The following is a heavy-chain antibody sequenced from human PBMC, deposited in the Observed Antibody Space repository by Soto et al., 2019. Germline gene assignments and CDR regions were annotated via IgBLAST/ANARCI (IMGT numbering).Heavy chain of an antibody. D-gene: IGHD3-22*01. J-gene: IGHJ4*02. CDR1: GFSFADYA. CDR2: IRSTTYGGTT. Sequence: GSLSLSCTASGFSFADYAMSWFRQAPGKGLEWVGFIRSTTYGGTTEYAAAVKGRFIISRDDSKSIAYLQMDSLKTEDTAVYYCSRIRTTMIVVVGDYWGQGTLVTVSS. V-gene: IGHV3-49*03. CDR3: SRIRTTMIVVVGDY.